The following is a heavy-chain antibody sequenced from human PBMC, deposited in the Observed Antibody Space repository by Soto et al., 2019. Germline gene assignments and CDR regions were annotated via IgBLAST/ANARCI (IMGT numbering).Heavy chain of an antibody. J-gene: IGHJ4*02. CDR3: AKDRLAGNFDY. CDR2: IKHTGSST. V-gene: IGHV3-23*01. CDR1: GFTFSSYW. Sequence: GGSLRLSCAASGFTFSSYWMSWVRQAPGKGLEWVANIKHTGSSTYYADSVKGRFTISRDNAKNTLYLQMNGLRVEDTAVYYCAKDRLAGNFDYWGQGTQVTVSS.